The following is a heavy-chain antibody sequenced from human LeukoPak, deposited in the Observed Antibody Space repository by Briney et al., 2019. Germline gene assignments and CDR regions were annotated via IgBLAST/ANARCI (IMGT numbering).Heavy chain of an antibody. V-gene: IGHV3-23*01. CDR3: AKVTATTGTWYFDY. CDR1: GFTLSSYA. D-gene: IGHD1-1*01. CDR2: ISGSGGSTYYA. Sequence: PGVSLRLSCAASGFTLSSYAMSWVRQAPGKGLEWVSGISGSGGSTYYAYYADSVKGRFTISRDDSKNTLYLQMNSLRAEDTALYYCAKVTATTGTWYFDYWGQGTLVTVPS. J-gene: IGHJ4*02.